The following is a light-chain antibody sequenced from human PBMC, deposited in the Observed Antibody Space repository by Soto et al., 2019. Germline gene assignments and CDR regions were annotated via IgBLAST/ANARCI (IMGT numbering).Light chain of an antibody. CDR2: AAS. Sequence: DIQVTQSPSTLSASVGDRVTITCRVSQSISNWLAWYQQKPGKAPRLLIHAASSLQSGVPSRFSGSGSGTEFTLTISSLQPDDSATYYCQQYNSYSFGQGTKLEIK. J-gene: IGKJ2*01. V-gene: IGKV1-5*01. CDR1: QSISNW. CDR3: QQYNSYS.